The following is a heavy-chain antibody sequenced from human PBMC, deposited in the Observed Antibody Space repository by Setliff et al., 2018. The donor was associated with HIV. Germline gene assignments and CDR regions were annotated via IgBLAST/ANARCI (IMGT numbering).Heavy chain of an antibody. CDR1: GFTFSDYY. CDR2: ISSSSSSYT. J-gene: IGHJ4*02. Sequence: GVSLRLSCAASGFTFSDYYMSWIRQAPGKGLEWVSYISSSSSSYTNYADSVKGRFTISRDNAKNSLYLQMNSLRAEDTAVYYCARHYSSSWYGPRLDYWGQGTLVTVSS. D-gene: IGHD6-13*01. CDR3: ARHYSSSWYGPRLDY. V-gene: IGHV3-11*06.